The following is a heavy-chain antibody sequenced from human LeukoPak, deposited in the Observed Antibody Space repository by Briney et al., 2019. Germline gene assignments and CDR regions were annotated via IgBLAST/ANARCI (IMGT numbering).Heavy chain of an antibody. CDR1: GFTFSSYA. CDR2: ISGSGGTT. Sequence: GGSLRLSCAASGFTFSSYAMSWVRQAPGKGLEWVSAISGSGGTTYYADSVKGRFTISRDNSKNTLYLQMNSLRAEDTAVYYCAKAVEATTYFDYWGQGTLVTVSS. J-gene: IGHJ4*02. CDR3: AKAVEATTYFDY. D-gene: IGHD4-17*01. V-gene: IGHV3-23*01.